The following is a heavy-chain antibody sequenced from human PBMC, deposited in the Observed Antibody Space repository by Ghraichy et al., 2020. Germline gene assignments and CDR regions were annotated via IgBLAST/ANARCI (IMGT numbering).Heavy chain of an antibody. CDR2: FYYGGNT. J-gene: IGHJ6*02. CDR1: GDSISGTSYY. V-gene: IGHV4-39*01. CDR3: AGHLGGTFRSGYHEYYYYGLEV. D-gene: IGHD3-3*01. Sequence: SETLSLTCIVSGDSISGTSYYWGWIRQPPGKGLQWIGSFYYGGNTSYNPSLKSRVTISVDTSKNQFSLKLSSVTAADTAVYYCAGHLGGTFRSGYHEYYYYGLEVWGLGTTVTVSS.